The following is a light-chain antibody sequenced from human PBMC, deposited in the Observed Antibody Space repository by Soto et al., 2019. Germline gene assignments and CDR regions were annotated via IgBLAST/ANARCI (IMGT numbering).Light chain of an antibody. V-gene: IGKV3-20*01. CDR2: DAS. CDR3: QQYGSSSIT. Sequence: IVWTQSPGTLSLSPGERATLSCRASRSVGTFLAWYQQKPGQAPRLLIYDASNRATGIPARFSGSGSGTDFTLTISRLEPEDFAVYYCQQYGSSSITFGQGTRLEIK. J-gene: IGKJ5*01. CDR1: RSVGTF.